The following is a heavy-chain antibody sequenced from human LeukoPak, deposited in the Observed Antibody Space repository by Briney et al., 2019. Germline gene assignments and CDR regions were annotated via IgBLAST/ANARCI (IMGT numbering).Heavy chain of an antibody. CDR1: GYNFIGYY. J-gene: IGHJ4*02. CDR3: ARGGQYSSSWYFY. Sequence: ASVKVSCKASGYNFIGYYMHWVRQAPGQGLEWMGWINPNSGGTNYAQTFQGRVTMTRDTSISTAYMELRRLRSDDTAVYYCARGGQYSSSWYFYWGQGTLVTVSP. D-gene: IGHD6-13*01. V-gene: IGHV1-2*02. CDR2: INPNSGGT.